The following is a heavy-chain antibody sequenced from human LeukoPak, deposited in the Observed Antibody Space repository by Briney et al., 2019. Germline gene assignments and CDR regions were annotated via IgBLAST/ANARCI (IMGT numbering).Heavy chain of an antibody. V-gene: IGHV1-69*05. Sequence: SAKVSCKASGGTFSSYAISWVRQAPGQGLEWMGRIIPIFGTANYAQKFQGRVTITTDESTSTAYMELSSLRSEDTAVYYCARAGSSWYRFDYWGQGTLVTVSS. CDR2: IIPIFGTA. D-gene: IGHD6-13*01. CDR3: ARAGSSWYRFDY. J-gene: IGHJ4*02. CDR1: GGTFSSYA.